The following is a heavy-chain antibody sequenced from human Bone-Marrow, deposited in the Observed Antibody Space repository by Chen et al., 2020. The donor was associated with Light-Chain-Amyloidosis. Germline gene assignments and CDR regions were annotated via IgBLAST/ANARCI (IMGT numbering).Heavy chain of an antibody. V-gene: IGHV3-53*02. CDR1: GFTVSGNY. CDR3: ARETSGSGWTFMDV. Sequence: DVQLVETGGDLIQPGGSLRLSCAASGFTVSGNYMSWVRQAPGKGLEWVSLIYPGGNTFYADSVGGRFTISRDSSENTLYLQMNSLRAGDTALYFCARETSGSGWTFMDVWGQGTTVIVSS. D-gene: IGHD6-19*01. CDR2: IYPGGNT. J-gene: IGHJ6*02.